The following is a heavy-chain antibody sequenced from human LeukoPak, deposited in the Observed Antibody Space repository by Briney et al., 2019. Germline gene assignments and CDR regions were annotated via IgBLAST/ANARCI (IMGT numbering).Heavy chain of an antibody. V-gene: IGHV3-13*01. D-gene: IGHD1-1*01. Sequence: GGSLRLSCAASGFTFSSYDMHWVRQATGKGLEWVSAIGTAGDTYYPGSVKGRSTISRENAKNSLYLQMNSLRAGDTAVYYCARSLPPWAGIDYWGQGTLVTVSS. CDR3: ARSLPPWAGIDY. CDR1: GFTFSSYD. CDR2: IGTAGDT. J-gene: IGHJ4*02.